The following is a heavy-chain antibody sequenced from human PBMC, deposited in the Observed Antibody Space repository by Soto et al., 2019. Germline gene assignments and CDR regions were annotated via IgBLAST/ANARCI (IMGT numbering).Heavy chain of an antibody. J-gene: IGHJ4*01. Sequence: SLQVSWAPSGGTVRSSATSWWREDPGQGLEWMGGIIPIFGTANYAQKFQGRVTITADESTSTAYMELSSLRSEDTAVYYCARDRGDTAMTGCENSGQGTLVTVSA. V-gene: IGHV1-69*13. CDR3: ARDRGDTAMTGCEN. CDR1: GGTVRSSA. D-gene: IGHD5-18*01. CDR2: IIPIFGTA.